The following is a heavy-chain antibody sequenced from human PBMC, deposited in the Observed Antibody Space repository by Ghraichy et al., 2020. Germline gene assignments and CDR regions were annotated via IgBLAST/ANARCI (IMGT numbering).Heavy chain of an antibody. V-gene: IGHV1-3*01. CDR1: GYTFTSHA. CDR3: ARDQRAAAGTGYHYYGMDV. D-gene: IGHD6-13*01. CDR2: INAGNGNT. J-gene: IGHJ6*02. Sequence: ASVKVSCKASGYTFTSHAMHWVRQAPGQRLEWMGWINAGNGNTKYSQKFQGRVTITRDTSASTAYMELTSLRSEDTAVYYCARDQRAAAGTGYHYYGMDVWGQGTTVTVSS.